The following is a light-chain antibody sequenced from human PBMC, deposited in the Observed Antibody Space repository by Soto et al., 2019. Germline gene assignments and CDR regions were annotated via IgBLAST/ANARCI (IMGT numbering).Light chain of an antibody. CDR1: QPVSDK. V-gene: IGKV3-20*01. CDR2: GAS. J-gene: IGKJ1*01. CDR3: QQYGSSPRT. Sequence: EIVMTQSPATLSVSPGGRATLSCRASQPVSDKLAWYQQKPGQAPRLLIYGASARATGIPDKFNGSGSGTDFTLTISRLEPEDFAMYYCQQYGSSPRTFGQGTKVDI.